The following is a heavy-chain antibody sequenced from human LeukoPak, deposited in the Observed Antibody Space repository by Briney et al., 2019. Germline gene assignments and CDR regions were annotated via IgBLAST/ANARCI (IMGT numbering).Heavy chain of an antibody. CDR2: ISSSGSTI. Sequence: GGSLRLSCAASGFTFSDYYRSWIRQAQGKGLEWVSYISSSGSTIYYADSVKGRFTISRDNAKNSLYLQMNSLRAEDTALYYGAREGQQLVLDYWGKGTLVTVSS. J-gene: IGHJ4*02. D-gene: IGHD6-13*01. V-gene: IGHV3-11*04. CDR3: AREGQQLVLDY. CDR1: GFTFSDYY.